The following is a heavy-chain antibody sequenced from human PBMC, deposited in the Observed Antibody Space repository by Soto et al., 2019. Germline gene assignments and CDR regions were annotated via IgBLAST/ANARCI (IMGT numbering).Heavy chain of an antibody. Sequence: QVQLQESGPGLVKPSQTLSLACTVSDDSVSSYGYYWTWIRQHPGKGLEWIGYISYSGSTFYNPSLKSRVTISADTSKNQFSLKLSAVTAADTALYYCARDDCTGGSCYIDYWGQGTLVTVSS. CDR2: ISYSGST. D-gene: IGHD2-15*01. CDR3: ARDDCTGGSCYIDY. J-gene: IGHJ4*02. CDR1: DDSVSSYGYY. V-gene: IGHV4-31*03.